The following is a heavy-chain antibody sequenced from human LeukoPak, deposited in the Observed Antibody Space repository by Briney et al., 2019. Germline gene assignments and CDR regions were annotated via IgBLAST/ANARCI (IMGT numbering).Heavy chain of an antibody. V-gene: IGHV4-34*01. CDR1: GGSFSSYY. Sequence: SGTLSLTCAVYGGSFSSYYWSWIRQPPGKGLEWIGEINHSGSTNYNPSLKSRVTISVDTSTNQFSLKVSSVTAADTAMYYCARPVRGPWGQGTLVTVSS. CDR2: INHSGST. CDR3: ARPVRGP. J-gene: IGHJ5*02.